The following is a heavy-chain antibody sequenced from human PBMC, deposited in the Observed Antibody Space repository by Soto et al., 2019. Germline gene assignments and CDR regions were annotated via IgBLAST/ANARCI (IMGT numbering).Heavy chain of an antibody. CDR2: IYWDADK. V-gene: IGHV2-5*02. J-gene: IGHJ4*02. CDR1: GFSLSTSGVG. CDR3: AHSLIPNWGSRGAFDY. Sequence: QITLKESGPTLVKPTQTLTLTCTFSGFSLSTSGVGVGWIRQPPGKALEWLALIYWDADKRYSPSLKSRLTSTKHSSKTPVVPTLTNIDPVDTATYYCAHSLIPNWGSRGAFDYWGQGTLVTVSS. D-gene: IGHD7-27*01.